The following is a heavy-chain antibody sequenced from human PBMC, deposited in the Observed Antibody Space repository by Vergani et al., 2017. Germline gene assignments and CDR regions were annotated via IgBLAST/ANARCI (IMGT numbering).Heavy chain of an antibody. D-gene: IGHD3-10*01. CDR3: ARDRKRVRGVDYGMTS. J-gene: IGHJ6*02. CDR2: IYYSGST. Sequence: QVQLQESGPGLVKPSQTLSLTCTVSGGSISSGDYYWSWIRQPPGKGLEWIGYIYYSGSTYYNPSLKSRVTISVDTSKNQFSLKLSSVTAADTAGYYCARDRKRVRGVDYGMTSGAKRPRSPSP. CDR1: GGSISSGDYY. V-gene: IGHV4-30-4*01.